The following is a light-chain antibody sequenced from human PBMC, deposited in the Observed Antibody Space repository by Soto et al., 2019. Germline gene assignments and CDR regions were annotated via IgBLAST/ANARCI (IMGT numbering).Light chain of an antibody. CDR2: KAS. V-gene: IGKV1-5*03. Sequence: DIQMTQSPSTLSASVGDRVTITCRASQSISSWLAWYQQKPGKAPKLLIYKASSLESGVPSRFSGSGSGTAFTLNISSLQPDDFATYYCQQYNSYLWTFGQGTKVEIK. J-gene: IGKJ1*01. CDR1: QSISSW. CDR3: QQYNSYLWT.